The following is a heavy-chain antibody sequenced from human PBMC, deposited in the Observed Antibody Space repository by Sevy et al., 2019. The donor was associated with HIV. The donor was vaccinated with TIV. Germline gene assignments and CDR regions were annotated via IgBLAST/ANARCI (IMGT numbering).Heavy chain of an antibody. Sequence: GGSLRLSCTASGLTFSSYVMGWVRQAPGKGLEWVSTISGSGGYTYGADSVKGRFTISRDNSKNTVYLQMNSLTVEDTAMYYCAKEYSSGYSWGQGILVTVSS. CDR2: ISGSGGYT. CDR1: GLTFSSYV. V-gene: IGHV3-23*01. D-gene: IGHD3-22*01. J-gene: IGHJ4*02. CDR3: AKEYSSGYS.